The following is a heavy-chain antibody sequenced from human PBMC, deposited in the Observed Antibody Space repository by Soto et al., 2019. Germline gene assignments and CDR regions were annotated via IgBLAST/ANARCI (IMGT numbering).Heavy chain of an antibody. Sequence: PGGSLRLSCAASGFTFSDYSMNWVRQAPGKGLEWVSHISSSSSTKYYADSVKGRFTISRDNAKNSLYLQMNSLKDEDTAVYYCSSWWDLGHWGQGTLVTVSS. CDR1: GFTFSDYS. V-gene: IGHV3-48*02. CDR2: ISSSSSTK. J-gene: IGHJ4*02. D-gene: IGHD1-26*01. CDR3: SSWWDLGH.